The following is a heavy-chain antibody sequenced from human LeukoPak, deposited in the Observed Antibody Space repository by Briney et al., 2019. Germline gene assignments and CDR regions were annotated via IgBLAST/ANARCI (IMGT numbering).Heavy chain of an antibody. CDR1: GFTFSSYA. CDR2: ISGSGGST. V-gene: IGHV3-23*01. CDR3: AKAPMVRGVIISN. J-gene: IGHJ4*02. D-gene: IGHD3-10*01. Sequence: PGGSLRLSCASSGFTFSSYAMSWVRQAPGKGLEWVSAISGSGGSTYYADSVKGRFTISRDNSKNTLYLQMNSLRAEDTAVYYCAKAPMVRGVIISNWGQGTLVTVSS.